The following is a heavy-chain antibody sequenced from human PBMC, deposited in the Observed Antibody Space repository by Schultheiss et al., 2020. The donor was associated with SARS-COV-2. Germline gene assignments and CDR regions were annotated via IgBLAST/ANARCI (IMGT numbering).Heavy chain of an antibody. J-gene: IGHJ6*03. CDR2: IWYDGSNK. D-gene: IGHD2-2*01. Sequence: GGSLRLSCAASGFTFSSYWMSWVRQAPGKGLEWVAVIWYDGSNKYYADSVKGRFTISRDNSKNTLYLQMNSLRAEDTAVYYCARDPSPRGIYYYYYMDVWGKGTTVTVSS. CDR1: GFTFSSYW. V-gene: IGHV3-33*08. CDR3: ARDPSPRGIYYYYYMDV.